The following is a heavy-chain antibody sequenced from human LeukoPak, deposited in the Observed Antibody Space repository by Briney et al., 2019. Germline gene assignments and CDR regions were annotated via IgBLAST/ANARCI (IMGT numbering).Heavy chain of an antibody. Sequence: SQTLSLTCTVSGGSISSGDYYWSWIRQPPGKGLEWIGYIYYSGSTYYNPSLKSRVTISVDTSKNQFSLKLSSVTAADTAVYYCARLERSWKFWFDPWGQGTLVTVSS. D-gene: IGHD6-13*01. J-gene: IGHJ5*02. CDR2: IYYSGST. CDR3: ARLERSWKFWFDP. CDR1: GGSISSGDYY. V-gene: IGHV4-30-4*01.